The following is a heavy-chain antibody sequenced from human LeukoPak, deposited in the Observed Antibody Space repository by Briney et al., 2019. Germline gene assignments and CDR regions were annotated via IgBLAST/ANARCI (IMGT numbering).Heavy chain of an antibody. Sequence: WIGHIYYSGSTTYNPSLKSRVTISVDTSKNQFSLKLSSVTAADTAVYYCASYRDGGWYFDYWGQGTLVTVSS. J-gene: IGHJ4*02. CDR3: ASYRDGGWYFDY. CDR2: IYYSGST. V-gene: IGHV4-59*01. D-gene: IGHD3-16*01.